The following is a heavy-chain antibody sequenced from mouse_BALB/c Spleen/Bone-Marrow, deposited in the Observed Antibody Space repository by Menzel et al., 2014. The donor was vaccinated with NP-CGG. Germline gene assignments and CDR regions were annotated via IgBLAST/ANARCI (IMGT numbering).Heavy chain of an antibody. D-gene: IGHD1-1*01. J-gene: IGHJ1*01. V-gene: IGHV1-26*01. CDR1: GYTFTDYY. CDR2: INPNNGDT. CDR3: ARKSYYGSSYGYFDV. Sequence: VQLQQSGPELVKPGASVKMSCKASGYTFTDYYMKWVKQSHEKSLEWIGDINPNNGDTFYNQKFKGKATLTVDKSSSTAYMQLNSLTSEDSAVYYCARKSYYGSSYGYFDVWGAGTTVTVSS.